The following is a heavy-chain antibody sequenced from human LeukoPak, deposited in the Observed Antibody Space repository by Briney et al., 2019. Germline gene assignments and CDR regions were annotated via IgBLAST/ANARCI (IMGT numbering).Heavy chain of an antibody. V-gene: IGHV3-74*01. D-gene: IGHD5-24*01. CDR1: GFTFSSYW. CDR2: INSDESST. Sequence: GGSLRLSCAASGFTFSSYWVHWVRQAPGKGLVWVSRINSDESSTSYADSVNGRFTISRDNAKNTLYLQMNSLRAEDTAVYYCARERSRDGYNWAGEYYFDYWGQGTLVTVSS. J-gene: IGHJ4*02. CDR3: ARERSRDGYNWAGEYYFDY.